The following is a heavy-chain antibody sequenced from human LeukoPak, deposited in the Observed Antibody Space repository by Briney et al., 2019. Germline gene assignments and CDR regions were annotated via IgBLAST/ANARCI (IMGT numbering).Heavy chain of an antibody. J-gene: IGHJ4*02. D-gene: IGHD3-10*01. V-gene: IGHV3-74*03. Sequence: GGSLRLSCAASEFSFSITWMHWVRQPPGQGLVWVARITSDGASTSYAESVKGRFTISRDNAKNTLYLQMNSLRAEDTAVYYCATDRRGSNDYWGQGTLVTVSS. CDR2: ITSDGAST. CDR3: ATDRRGSNDY. CDR1: EFSFSITW.